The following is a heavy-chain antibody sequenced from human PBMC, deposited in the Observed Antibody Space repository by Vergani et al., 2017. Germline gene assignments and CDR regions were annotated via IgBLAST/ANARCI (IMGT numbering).Heavy chain of an antibody. V-gene: IGHV3-23*01. CDR3: AKGPRCSSTSCYTAWFDP. Sequence: EVQLLESGGGLVQPGGSLRLSCAASGFTFSSYAMSWVRQAPGKGLEWVSAISGSGGSTYYADSVKGRFTISRDNSKNTLYLQRNSLRAEDTAVYYCAKGPRCSSTSCYTAWFDPWGQGTLVTVSS. CDR1: GFTFSSYA. D-gene: IGHD2-2*02. CDR2: ISGSGGST. J-gene: IGHJ5*02.